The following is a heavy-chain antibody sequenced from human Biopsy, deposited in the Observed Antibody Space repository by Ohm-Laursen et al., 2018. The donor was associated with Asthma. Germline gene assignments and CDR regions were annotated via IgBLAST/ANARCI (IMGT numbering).Heavy chain of an antibody. CDR2: IYYSGST. CDR3: VRGSSSWHHGPFHYYYGLDV. J-gene: IGHJ6*02. Sequence: SETLSLTCSLSSGSGGYMRSGNYYWGRIRQPPGKGLEWIGSIYYSGSTYYHPSLESRVSVSADTPKNQFSLKLTSVTAADTAVYYCVRGSSSWHHGPFHYYYGLDVWGQGTTATVSS. V-gene: IGHV4-39*01. CDR1: SGSGGYMRSGNYY. D-gene: IGHD6-13*01.